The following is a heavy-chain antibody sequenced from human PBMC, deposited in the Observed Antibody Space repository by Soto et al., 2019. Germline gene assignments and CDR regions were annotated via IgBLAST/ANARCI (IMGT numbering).Heavy chain of an antibody. J-gene: IGHJ3*02. CDR3: ARQSTYYDYIWGSYRTETALDI. CDR1: GGYISSYY. V-gene: IGHV4-59*08. CDR2: IYYSGST. D-gene: IGHD3-16*02. Sequence: PSETLSLTCTVSGGYISSYYWSWIRQPPGKGLEWIGYIYYSGSTNYNPSLKSRVTISVDTSKNQFSLKLSSVTAADTAVHYCARQSTYYDYIWGSYRTETALDIWGQGTMVTVSS.